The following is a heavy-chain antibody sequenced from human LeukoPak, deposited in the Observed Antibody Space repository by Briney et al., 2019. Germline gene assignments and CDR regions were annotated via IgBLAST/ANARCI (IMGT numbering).Heavy chain of an antibody. CDR2: IYYSGST. CDR3: ARIPSLDAFDI. J-gene: IGHJ3*02. D-gene: IGHD2-2*02. Sequence: SETLSLTCTVSGGSISSYYWSWIRQPPGKGLEWIGFIYYSGSTNYNPSLKSRVTISVDTSKNRFSLKLSSVTAADTAVYYCARIPSLDAFDIWGQGTMVTVSS. V-gene: IGHV4-59*01. CDR1: GGSISSYY.